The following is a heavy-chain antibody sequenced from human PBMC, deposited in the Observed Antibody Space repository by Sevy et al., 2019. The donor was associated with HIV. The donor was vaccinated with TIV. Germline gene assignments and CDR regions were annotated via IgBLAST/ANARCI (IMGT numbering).Heavy chain of an antibody. Sequence: GGSLRLSCAASGFTFSSYAMSWVRQAPGKGLEWVSAISGSGGSTYYADSVKGRFTISRDNSKNTRYLQMNSLRAEDTAVYYCAKRPNIVVVPVGMDVWGQGTTVTVSS. CDR3: AKRPNIVVVPVGMDV. CDR2: ISGSGGST. D-gene: IGHD2-2*01. J-gene: IGHJ6*02. CDR1: GFTFSSYA. V-gene: IGHV3-23*01.